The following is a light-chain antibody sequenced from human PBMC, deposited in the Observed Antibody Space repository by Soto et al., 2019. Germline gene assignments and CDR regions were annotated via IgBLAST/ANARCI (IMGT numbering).Light chain of an antibody. CDR3: QQYNSYWT. J-gene: IGKJ1*01. V-gene: IGKV1-5*01. Sequence: DIQMTQSPSTLSASVGDRVTITCRASQSISSWLAWYQQXXXKAPKLLIYDASSLESGVPSRFSGSGSGTEFTLTISSLQPDDFATYYCQQYNSYWTFGQGTKVEIK. CDR1: QSISSW. CDR2: DAS.